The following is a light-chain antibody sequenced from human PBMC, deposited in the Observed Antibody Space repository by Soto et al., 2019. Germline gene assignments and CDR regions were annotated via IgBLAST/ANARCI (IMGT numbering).Light chain of an antibody. CDR2: GAS. CDR3: QQYAYSPRT. CDR1: QSVSSN. Sequence: EIVMTQSPATLSVSPGERATLSCRASQSVSSNLAWYQQKPGQAPRLLIYGASTRATGFPARFSGSGSGTEFTLTISRLEPEDFAVYYCQQYAYSPRTFGQGTKVDI. V-gene: IGKV3-15*01. J-gene: IGKJ1*01.